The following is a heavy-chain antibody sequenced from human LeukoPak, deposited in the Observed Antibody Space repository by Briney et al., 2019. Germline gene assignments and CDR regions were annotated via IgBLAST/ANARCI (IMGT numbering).Heavy chain of an antibody. CDR3: ARELVAGGWIGADWFDP. J-gene: IGHJ5*02. CDR1: GDSVSSNSAA. CDR2: TYYRSKWYN. Sequence: SQTLSLTCAISGDSVSSNSAAWNWIRQSPSRGLEWLGRTYYRSKWYNDYAVSVKSRITINPDTSKNQFSLQLNSVTPEDTAVYYCARELVAGGWIGADWFDPWGQGTLVTVSS. V-gene: IGHV6-1*01. D-gene: IGHD6-19*01.